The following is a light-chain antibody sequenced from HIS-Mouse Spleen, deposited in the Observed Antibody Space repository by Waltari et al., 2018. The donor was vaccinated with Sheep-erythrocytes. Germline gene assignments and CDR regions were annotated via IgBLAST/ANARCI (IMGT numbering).Light chain of an antibody. CDR1: KLGDKY. CDR3: QAWDSSTAV. J-gene: IGLJ2*01. Sequence: SYELTQPPSVSVSPGQTARITCSGDKLGDKYACWYQQKTGRSPVLVLYQDSKRPSGITERFSGSNSGNTATLTISGTQAMDEADYYCQAWDSSTAVFGGGTKLTVL. CDR2: QDS. V-gene: IGLV3-1*01.